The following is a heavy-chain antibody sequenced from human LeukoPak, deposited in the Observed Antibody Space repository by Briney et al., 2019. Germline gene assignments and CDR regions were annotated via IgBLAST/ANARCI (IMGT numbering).Heavy chain of an antibody. V-gene: IGHV4-4*02. Sequence: SGTLSLTCAVSGGSISSTNWWSWVRQPPGKGLEWIGEIYHSGSTNYSPSLKSRVIISVDRSKNQFSLKLSSVTAADTAVYYCARGGYYDILTGYYRDYWGQGTLVTVSS. J-gene: IGHJ4*02. CDR3: ARGGYYDILTGYYRDY. CDR2: IYHSGST. D-gene: IGHD3-9*01. CDR1: GGSISSTNW.